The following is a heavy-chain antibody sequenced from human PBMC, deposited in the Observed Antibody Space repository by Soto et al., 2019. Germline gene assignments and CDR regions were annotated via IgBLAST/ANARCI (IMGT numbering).Heavy chain of an antibody. Sequence: GGSLRLSCAASGFTFSTYGMSWVRQAPGKGLEWVSAISGSGGSTYYADSVKGRFTISRDNSKNTLYLQMNSLRAEDTAVYYCAKGRRGSGSYYRYYYGMDVWGQGTTVTVSS. CDR3: AKGRRGSGSYYRYYYGMDV. D-gene: IGHD3-10*01. CDR1: GFTFSTYG. J-gene: IGHJ6*02. CDR2: ISGSGGST. V-gene: IGHV3-23*01.